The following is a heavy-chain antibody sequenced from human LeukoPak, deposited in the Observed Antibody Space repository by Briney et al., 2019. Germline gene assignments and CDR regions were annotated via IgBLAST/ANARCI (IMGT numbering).Heavy chain of an antibody. Sequence: SETLSLTCAVYGGSFSGYYWSWIRQPPGKGLEWIGEINHSGSTNYNLSLKSRVTISVDTSKNQFSLKLSSVTAADTAVYYCASQYYDFWSGYYTGSRYWGQGTLVTVSS. J-gene: IGHJ4*02. V-gene: IGHV4-34*01. CDR3: ASQYYDFWSGYYTGSRY. D-gene: IGHD3-3*01. CDR1: GGSFSGYY. CDR2: INHSGST.